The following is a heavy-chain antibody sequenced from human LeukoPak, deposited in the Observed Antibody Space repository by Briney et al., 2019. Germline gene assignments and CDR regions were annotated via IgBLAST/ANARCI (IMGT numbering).Heavy chain of an antibody. J-gene: IGHJ6*02. Sequence: ASVKVSCKASGYIFTYRYLHWVRQAPGQALEWMGWITPFNGNTNYAQKLQDRVTIRSDRSMSTAYMELSSLRSEDTAMYYCARGHSGSSSKKNYYYYGMDVWGQGTTVTVSS. CDR2: ITPFNGNT. D-gene: IGHD1-26*01. CDR3: ARGHSGSSSKKNYYYYGMDV. V-gene: IGHV1-45*02. CDR1: GYIFTYRY.